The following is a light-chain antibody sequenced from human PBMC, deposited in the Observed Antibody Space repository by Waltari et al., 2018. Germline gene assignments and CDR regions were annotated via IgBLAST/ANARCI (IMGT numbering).Light chain of an antibody. CDR3: QQYDGEVVT. J-gene: IGKJ4*01. CDR2: GTS. CDR1: QSVTSIL. Sequence: ELVLTQSPGTLSLSPGERATLSCRASQSVTSILLTWYQQKLGQAPRLLNYGTSSRASGIPNRFSGSGSGTDFTLTISRLEPEDFAVYYCQQYDGEVVTFGGGTKVEI. V-gene: IGKV3-20*01.